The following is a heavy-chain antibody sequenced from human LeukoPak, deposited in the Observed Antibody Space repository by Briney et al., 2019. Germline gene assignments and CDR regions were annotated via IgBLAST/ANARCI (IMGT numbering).Heavy chain of an antibody. D-gene: IGHD2-8*01. CDR3: ARGNRYCTNGVCYIVYYYYYYMDV. V-gene: IGHV3-7*01. Sequence: GGSLRLSCAASGFTFSSYWMSWVRQAPGKGLEWVANIKQDGSEKYYVDSVKGRFTISRDNAKNSLYLQMNSLRAEDTTVYYCARGNRYCTNGVCYIVYYYYYYMDVWGKGTTVTVSS. CDR2: IKQDGSEK. CDR1: GFTFSSYW. J-gene: IGHJ6*03.